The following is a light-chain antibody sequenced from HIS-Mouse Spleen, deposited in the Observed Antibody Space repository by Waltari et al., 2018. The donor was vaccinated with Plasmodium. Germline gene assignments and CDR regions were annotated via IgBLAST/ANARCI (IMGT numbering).Light chain of an antibody. CDR1: SSDVGGYNY. Sequence: QSALTQPPSASGSPGQSVTISCTGTSSDVGGYNYVSWYQQHPGKAPKLMIYAVSNRPSGGPDRFSGSKSGNTASLTVSGLQAEDEADYYCSSYAGSNNWVFGGGTKLTVL. CDR2: AVS. CDR3: SSYAGSNNWV. V-gene: IGLV2-8*01. J-gene: IGLJ3*02.